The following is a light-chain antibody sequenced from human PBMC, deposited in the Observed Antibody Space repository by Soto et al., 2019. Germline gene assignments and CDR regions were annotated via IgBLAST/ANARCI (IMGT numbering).Light chain of an antibody. CDR1: QTFSHY. J-gene: IGKJ4*01. V-gene: IGKV1-39*01. CDR2: GVS. CDR3: QQFYSSPHP. Sequence: DIQMTQSPSSLAASVGDTITVTCRASQTFSHYLKWYQQKPCNAPKLLLYGVSTLQGGVPSRFNGSGAVTDFALPIVGLQPEDLAPYYCQQFYSSPHPFGGGNNGEMK.